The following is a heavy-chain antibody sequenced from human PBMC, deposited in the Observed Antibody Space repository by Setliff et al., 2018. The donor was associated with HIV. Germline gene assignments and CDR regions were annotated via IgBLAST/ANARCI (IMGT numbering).Heavy chain of an antibody. V-gene: IGHV1-2*02. Sequence: VKVSCKASGSTFIDYFIHWVRQAPGQGPEWMGWISPYDLSERTSQRFRGRVTMTRDTSINAAYLDLSGLTSDDTAVYYCARQFSNPFDSWGQGTLVTVSS. D-gene: IGHD7-27*01. J-gene: IGHJ4*02. CDR3: ARQFSNPFDS. CDR1: GSTFIDYF. CDR2: ISPYDLSE.